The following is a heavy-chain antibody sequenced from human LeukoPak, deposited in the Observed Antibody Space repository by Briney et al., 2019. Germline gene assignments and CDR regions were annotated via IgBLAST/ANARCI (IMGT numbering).Heavy chain of an antibody. D-gene: IGHD5-18*01. J-gene: IGHJ6*03. V-gene: IGHV3-30*02. Sequence: GGSLRLSCAASGFTFSSYGMHWVRQAPGKGLEWVAFIRYDGSNKYYADSVKGRFTISRDNSKNTLYLQMNSLRAEDTAVYYCAKDQVNGLLYYYYMDVWGKGTTVTVSS. CDR3: AKDQVNGLLYYYYMDV. CDR1: GFTFSSYG. CDR2: IRYDGSNK.